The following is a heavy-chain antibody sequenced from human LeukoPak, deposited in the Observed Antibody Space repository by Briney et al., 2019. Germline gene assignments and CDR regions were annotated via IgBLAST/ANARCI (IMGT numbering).Heavy chain of an antibody. J-gene: IGHJ3*02. D-gene: IGHD4-23*01. V-gene: IGHV4-30-4*01. CDR1: GGSISSGDYY. CDR3: ARGLTVVKRGFDAFDI. Sequence: PSETLSLTCTVSGGSISSGDYYWSWIRQPPGKGLEWIGYIYYSGSTYYNPSLKSRVTISVDTSKNQFSLKLSSVTAADTAVYYCARGLTVVKRGFDAFDIWGQGTMVTVSS. CDR2: IYYSGST.